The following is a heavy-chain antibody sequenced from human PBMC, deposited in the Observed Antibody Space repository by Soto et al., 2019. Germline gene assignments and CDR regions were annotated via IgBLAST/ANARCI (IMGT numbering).Heavy chain of an antibody. CDR3: ARTDNVGSYSY. J-gene: IGHJ4*02. Sequence: PWETMTLTCSASGFSIANCYHCAGLRQPAGKGLEWVSSIYHSGTTYYNPSLTSRVTISVDTSKNQFSLMLSSLTAADSAVKDGARTDNVGSYSYLGKGAPVTVSS. CDR1: GFSIANCYH. D-gene: IGHD2-21*01. CDR2: IYHSGTT. V-gene: IGHV4-38-2*01.